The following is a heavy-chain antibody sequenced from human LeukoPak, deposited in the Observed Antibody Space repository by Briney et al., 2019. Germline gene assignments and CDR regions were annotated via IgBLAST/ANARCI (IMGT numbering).Heavy chain of an antibody. CDR3: ARDSPYSSGWYGRGFYFDY. V-gene: IGHV1-2*02. CDR1: GYTFTGYY. CDR2: INPNSGGT. D-gene: IGHD6-19*01. Sequence: ASVKVSCKASGYTFTGYYMHWVRQAPGQGLEWMGWINPNSGGTNYAQKFQGRATMTRDTSISTAYMELSRLRSDDTAVYYCARDSPYSSGWYGRGFYFDYWGQGTLVTVSS. J-gene: IGHJ4*02.